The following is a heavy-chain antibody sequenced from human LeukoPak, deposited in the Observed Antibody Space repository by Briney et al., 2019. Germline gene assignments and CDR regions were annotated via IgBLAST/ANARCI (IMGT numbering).Heavy chain of an antibody. CDR1: GYTFTGYY. CDR3: AREAPSYCGGDCYFFDY. J-gene: IGHJ4*02. V-gene: IGHV1-46*01. CDR2: INPSGGST. Sequence: ASVKVSCKASGYTFTGYYMHWVRQAPGQGLEWMGIINPSGGSTSYAQKFQGRVTMTRDTSTSTVYMELSSLRSEDTAVYYCAREAPSYCGGDCYFFDYWGQGTLVTVSS. D-gene: IGHD2-21*02.